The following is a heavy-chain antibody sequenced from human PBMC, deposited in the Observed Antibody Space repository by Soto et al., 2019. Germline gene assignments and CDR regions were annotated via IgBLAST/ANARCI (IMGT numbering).Heavy chain of an antibody. Sequence: EVQLVESGGGLVQPGGSLRLSCAASGFTFSSYSMNWVRQAPGKGLEWVSYISSSSSTIYYADSVKGRFTISRDNAKNSLYLQMNSLRAEDTAVYYCAILGYCSGGSCRNDAFDIWGQGTMVTVSS. CDR1: GFTFSSYS. CDR3: AILGYCSGGSCRNDAFDI. CDR2: ISSSSSTI. V-gene: IGHV3-48*01. J-gene: IGHJ3*02. D-gene: IGHD2-15*01.